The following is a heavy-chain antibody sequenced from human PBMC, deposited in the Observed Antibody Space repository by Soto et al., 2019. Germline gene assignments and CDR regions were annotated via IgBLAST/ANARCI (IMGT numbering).Heavy chain of an antibody. CDR1: GGSFSGYY. Sequence: PSETLSLTCAVYGGSFSGYYWSWIRQPPGKGLEWIGEINHSGSTNYNPSLKSRVTISVDTSKNQFSLKLSSVTAADTAVYYCARVRGLLWFGELSAYYYYYMDVWGKGITVTVSS. D-gene: IGHD3-10*01. J-gene: IGHJ6*03. CDR3: ARVRGLLWFGELSAYYYYYMDV. CDR2: INHSGST. V-gene: IGHV4-34*01.